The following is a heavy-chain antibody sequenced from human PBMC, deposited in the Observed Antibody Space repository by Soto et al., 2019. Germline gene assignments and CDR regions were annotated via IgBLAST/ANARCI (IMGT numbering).Heavy chain of an antibody. Sequence: SVKVSCKASGGTFSSYAISWVRQAPGQGLEWMGGIIPIFGTANYAQKFQGRVTITADESTSTAYMELSSLRSEDTAVYYCAKYYYDSSGYYSDYYYGMDVWGQGTTVTVSS. D-gene: IGHD3-22*01. CDR2: IIPIFGTA. CDR1: GGTFSSYA. CDR3: AKYYYDSSGYYSDYYYGMDV. J-gene: IGHJ6*02. V-gene: IGHV1-69*13.